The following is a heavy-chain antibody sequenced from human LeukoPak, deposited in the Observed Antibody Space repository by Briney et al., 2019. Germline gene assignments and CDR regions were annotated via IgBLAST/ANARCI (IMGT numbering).Heavy chain of an antibody. Sequence: ASVKVSCKASGYSFTNYAMNWVRQAPGQGLEWMGWINTNTGNPTYAQGFTGRFVFSLDTSVSTAYLQISSLKAEDTAVYYCARVAAERSILRYFDWLFYFDYWGQGTLVTVSS. D-gene: IGHD3-9*01. V-gene: IGHV7-4-1*02. CDR1: GYSFTNYA. CDR2: INTNTGNP. J-gene: IGHJ4*02. CDR3: ARVAAERSILRYFDWLFYFDY.